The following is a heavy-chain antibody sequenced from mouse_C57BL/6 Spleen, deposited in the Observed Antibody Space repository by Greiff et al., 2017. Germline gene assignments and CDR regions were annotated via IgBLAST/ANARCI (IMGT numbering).Heavy chain of an antibody. V-gene: IGHV1-59*01. Sequence: QVQLQQPGAELVRPGTSVKLSCKASGYTFTSYWMHWVKQRPGQGLAWIGVIDPSDSYTKSTPKFKGKATFTVDTSSSTAYMQLSSLTSEDSAVYYCASRGGYLHYAMDYWGQGTSVTVAS. CDR3: ASRGGYLHYAMDY. CDR1: GYTFTSYW. CDR2: IDPSDSYT. D-gene: IGHD2-2*01. J-gene: IGHJ4*01.